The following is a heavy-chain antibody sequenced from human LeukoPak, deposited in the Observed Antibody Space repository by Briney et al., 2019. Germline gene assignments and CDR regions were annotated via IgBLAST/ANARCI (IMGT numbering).Heavy chain of an antibody. Sequence: ASVKVSCRASGYMFPSYGISWVRQAPGQGLEWMGWISAYNGNTNYAQRLQGRVTMTTDTSTSTAYMELRSLTSDDTAVYFCARVPSGGPFDYWGQGTLVTVSS. CDR3: ARVPSGGPFDY. CDR1: GYMFPSYG. V-gene: IGHV1-18*01. J-gene: IGHJ4*02. D-gene: IGHD2-15*01. CDR2: ISAYNGNT.